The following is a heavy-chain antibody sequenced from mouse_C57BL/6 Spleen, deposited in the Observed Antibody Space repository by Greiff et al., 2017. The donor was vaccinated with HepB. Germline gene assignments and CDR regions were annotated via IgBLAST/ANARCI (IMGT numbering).Heavy chain of an antibody. Sequence: VKLMESGAELVKPGASVKMSCKASGYTFTTYPIEWMKQNHGKSLEWIGNFHPYNDDTKYNEKFKGKATLTVEKSSSTVYLELSRLTSDDSAVYYCARSNWLDWYFDVWGTGTTVTVSS. CDR1: GYTFTTYP. J-gene: IGHJ1*03. CDR3: ARSNWLDWYFDV. D-gene: IGHD4-1*02. V-gene: IGHV1-47*01. CDR2: FHPYNDDT.